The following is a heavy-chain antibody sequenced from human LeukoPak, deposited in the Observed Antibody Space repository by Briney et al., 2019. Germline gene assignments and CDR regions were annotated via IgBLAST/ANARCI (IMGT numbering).Heavy chain of an antibody. CDR2: IYTSGIT. CDR1: GGSIISGSYY. Sequence: SQTLSLTCTVTGGSIISGSYYWSWIRQPAGKGLEWIGSIYTSGITNYNPSLKSRVTISVDTSKNQFSLKLSSVTAADTAVYYCAGHGGYFLFDPWGQGTLVTVSS. V-gene: IGHV4-61*02. J-gene: IGHJ5*02. D-gene: IGHD3-22*01. CDR3: AGHGGYFLFDP.